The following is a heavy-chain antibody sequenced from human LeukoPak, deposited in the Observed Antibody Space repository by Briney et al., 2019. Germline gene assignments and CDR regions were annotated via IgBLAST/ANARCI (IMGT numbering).Heavy chain of an antibody. CDR1: GGSISSGGYY. Sequence: SETLSLTCTVSGGSISSGGYYWSWIRQPPGKGMEWIGEINHSGSTNYNPSLKSRVTISVDTSKNQFSLKLSSVTAADTAVYYCAGPTTSLYGMVVWGQGTTVTVSS. D-gene: IGHD4-17*01. CDR3: AGPTTSLYGMVV. V-gene: IGHV4-39*07. J-gene: IGHJ6*02. CDR2: INHSGST.